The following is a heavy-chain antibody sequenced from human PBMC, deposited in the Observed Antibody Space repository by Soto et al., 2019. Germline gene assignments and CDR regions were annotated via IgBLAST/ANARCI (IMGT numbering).Heavy chain of an antibody. Sequence: ASVKVSCKASGYTFTSYAMHWVRQAPGQRLEWMGWINAGNGNTKYSQKFQGRVTITRDTSASTAYMELSSLRSEDTAVYYCERDIAEAGNWFDPWGQGPLVTVSS. CDR1: GYTFTSYA. J-gene: IGHJ5*02. CDR2: INAGNGNT. D-gene: IGHD6-13*01. V-gene: IGHV1-3*01. CDR3: ERDIAEAGNWFDP.